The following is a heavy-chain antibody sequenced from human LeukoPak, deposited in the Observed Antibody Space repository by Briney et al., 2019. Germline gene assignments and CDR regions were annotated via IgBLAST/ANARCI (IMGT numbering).Heavy chain of an antibody. Sequence: GGSLRLSCAASGFTFSSYGMHWVRQAPGKGLEWVAVISYDGSNKYYADSVKGRFTISRDNSKNTLYLQMNSLRAEDTAVYYCAKDGGYSGSSGAFDIWGQGTMVTVSS. CDR1: GFTFSSYG. CDR3: AKDGGYSGSSGAFDI. CDR2: ISYDGSNK. D-gene: IGHD1-26*01. V-gene: IGHV3-30*18. J-gene: IGHJ3*02.